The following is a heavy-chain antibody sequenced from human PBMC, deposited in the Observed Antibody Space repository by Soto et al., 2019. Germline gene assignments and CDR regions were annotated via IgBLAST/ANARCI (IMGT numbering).Heavy chain of an antibody. D-gene: IGHD6-6*01. Sequence: EVQLVESGGTVIQPGESLRLSCATSGLNVNINYVTWVRQAPGKGLEWLSIIHGGGNKFYSDSVKGRFTISRDTSKNTVYLQMSSLEVDDTAVYYCASGPTSAARLGWNYFDPWGQGTLVTVSS. CDR1: GLNVNINY. J-gene: IGHJ5*02. CDR2: IHGGGNK. CDR3: ASGPTSAARLGWNYFDP. V-gene: IGHV3-53*01.